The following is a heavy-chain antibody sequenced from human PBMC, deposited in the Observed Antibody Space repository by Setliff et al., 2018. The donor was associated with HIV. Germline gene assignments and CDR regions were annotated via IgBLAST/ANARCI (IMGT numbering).Heavy chain of an antibody. CDR3: ARDRYTWNYGKNYMDV. D-gene: IGHD1-7*01. CDR2: INHSGST. CDR1: GGSFSGYY. Sequence: SETLSLTCAVYGGSFSGYYWSWIRQPPGKGLEWIGEINHSGSTNYNPSLKSRVTISVDTSENQFSLKLSSVTAADTAVYYCARDRYTWNYGKNYMDVWGKGTTVTVSS. V-gene: IGHV4-34*01. J-gene: IGHJ6*03.